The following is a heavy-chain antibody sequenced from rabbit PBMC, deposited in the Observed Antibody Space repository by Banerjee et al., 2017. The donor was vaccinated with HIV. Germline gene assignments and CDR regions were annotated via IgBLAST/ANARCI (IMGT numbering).Heavy chain of an antibody. CDR1: GFSLSNNYV. J-gene: IGHJ4*01. Sequence: QQQLEESGGGLVKPEGSLTLTCKASGFSLSNNYVMCWVRQAPGKGLEWIGDIVPRSGSTYYASWAKGRFTISKTSSTTVTLQMTSLTAADTATYFCARGYYSSGWGEFNLWGPGTLVTVS. D-gene: IGHD4-1*01. V-gene: IGHV1S45*01. CDR3: ARGYYSSGWGEFNL. CDR2: IVPRSGST.